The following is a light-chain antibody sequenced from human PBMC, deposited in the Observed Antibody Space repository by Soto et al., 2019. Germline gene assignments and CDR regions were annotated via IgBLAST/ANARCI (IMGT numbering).Light chain of an antibody. J-gene: IGLJ2*01. CDR1: SCNIGSNT. CDR2: RNN. Sequence: QSVLTQPPSASGTPGQRVTISCSGSSCNIGSNTVNWYQQLPGTAPKLLIYRNNQRPSGVPDRFSGSKSGTSASLAISGLQSEDEADYYCAAWDDSLNGVLFGGGTKLTVL. V-gene: IGLV1-44*01. CDR3: AAWDDSLNGVL.